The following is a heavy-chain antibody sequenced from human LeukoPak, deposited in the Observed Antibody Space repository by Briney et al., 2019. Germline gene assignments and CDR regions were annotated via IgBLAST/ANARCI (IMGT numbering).Heavy chain of an antibody. CDR3: VRAVGSVAGPGDWFDP. V-gene: IGHV4-39*01. Sequence: SETLSLTCNVSDGSITTSSFYWGWVRQTPGKGLEWIGTFYYTGDTSYNRSLKSRVTITVDTSKDQFFLALSSVTAADTAVYYCVRAVGSVAGPGDWFDPWGPGILVTVSS. CDR2: FYYTGDT. D-gene: IGHD6-19*01. J-gene: IGHJ5*02. CDR1: DGSITTSSFY.